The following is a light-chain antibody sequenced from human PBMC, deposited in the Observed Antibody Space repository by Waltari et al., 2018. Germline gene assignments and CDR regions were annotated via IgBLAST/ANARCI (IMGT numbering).Light chain of an antibody. CDR2: GAT. Sequence: EIVLTQSPGTLSLSPGESATLSCRTSQIVTRALAWYQQKPGQAPRLLIYGATNRATGIPDRFSGGGSGTDFSLTISSLEPEDFAVYYCQHYLRLPVTFGQGTKVEVK. J-gene: IGKJ1*01. V-gene: IGKV3-20*01. CDR1: QIVTRA. CDR3: QHYLRLPVT.